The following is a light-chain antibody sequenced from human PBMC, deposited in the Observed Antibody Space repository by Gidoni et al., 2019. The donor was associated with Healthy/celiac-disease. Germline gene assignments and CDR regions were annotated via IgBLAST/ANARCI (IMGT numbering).Light chain of an antibody. CDR1: NIGSKS. CDR3: QVWDSSSDRYV. J-gene: IGLJ1*01. CDR2: YDS. Sequence: SYVLTQPPSVSVAPGKTTRITCGGNNIGSKSVHWYQQKPGPAPVLVIYYDSDRPSGIPERFSGSNSGNTATLTISRVEAGDEADYYCQVWDSSSDRYVFGTGTKVTVL. V-gene: IGLV3-21*04.